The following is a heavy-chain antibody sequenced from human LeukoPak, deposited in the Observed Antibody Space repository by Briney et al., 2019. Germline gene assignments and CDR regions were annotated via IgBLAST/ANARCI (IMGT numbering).Heavy chain of an antibody. V-gene: IGHV1-2*02. J-gene: IGHJ5*02. CDR3: AKGWVVNYYGSSRNYFDP. D-gene: IGHD3-10*01. Sequence: APVKVSCKTSGFTFTGYFLHWVRQAPGQGLEWMGRINPNSGGANYAQNFQGRVSMTRDTSKNTAYMELSGLTFDDTALHFCAKGWVVNYYGSSRNYFDPWGQGTLVTVSS. CDR1: GFTFTGYF. CDR2: INPNSGGA.